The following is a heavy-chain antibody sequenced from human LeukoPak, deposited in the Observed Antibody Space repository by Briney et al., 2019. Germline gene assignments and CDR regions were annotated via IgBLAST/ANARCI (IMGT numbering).Heavy chain of an antibody. CDR1: GGSFSGYY. V-gene: IGHV4-34*01. CDR3: ARARGTVAIDY. D-gene: IGHD5-12*01. CDR2: INHSGST. J-gene: IGHJ4*02. Sequence: SETLSLTCAVYGGSFSGYYWTWIRQPPGKGLEWIGGINHSGSTNYNPSLKSRVTISADTSKNQFSLKMRSVTAADTAVYYCARARGTVAIDYWGQGTLVTVSS.